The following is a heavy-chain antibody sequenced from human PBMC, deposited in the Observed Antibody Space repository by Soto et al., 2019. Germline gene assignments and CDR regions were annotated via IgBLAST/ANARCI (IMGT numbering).Heavy chain of an antibody. CDR2: ISAHNGNT. V-gene: IGHV1-18*01. CDR3: ARGRYGDY. CDR1: GYAFTTYG. Sequence: QVHLVQSGAEVKKPGASVKVSCQASGYAFTTYGITWVRQAPGQGLEWMGWISAHNGNTNYQQKLQGRVTVTRDTSTSTDYMELRSLRSDDTAVYYCARGRYGDYWGQGALVTVSS. J-gene: IGHJ4*02. D-gene: IGHD1-1*01.